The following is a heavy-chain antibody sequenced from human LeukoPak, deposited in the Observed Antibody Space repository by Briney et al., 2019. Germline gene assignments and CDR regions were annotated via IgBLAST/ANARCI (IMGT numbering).Heavy chain of an antibody. CDR3: ARGRRYSSSWPFDY. D-gene: IGHD6-13*01. Sequence: PSETLSLTCAVYGGSFSGYYWSWIRQPPGKGLEWIGEINHSGSTNYNPSLKSRVTISLDTSKNQFSLKLSSVTAADTAVYYCARGRRYSSSWPFDYWGQGTLVTVSS. CDR2: INHSGST. CDR1: GGSFSGYY. J-gene: IGHJ4*02. V-gene: IGHV4-34*01.